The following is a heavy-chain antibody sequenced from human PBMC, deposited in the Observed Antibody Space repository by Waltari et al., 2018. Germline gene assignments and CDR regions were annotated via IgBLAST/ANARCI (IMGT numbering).Heavy chain of an antibody. J-gene: IGHJ5*02. Sequence: QVQLQESGPVLVKPSETLSLTCTVSGGSISRYYCTWIRPPAGKGLEWIGRIYTSGSTNYNPSLKSRVTMSVDTSKNQFSLKLSSVTAADTAVYYCAREGYRSWFDPWGQGTLVTVSS. V-gene: IGHV4-4*07. CDR3: AREGYRSWFDP. CDR1: GGSISRYY. CDR2: IYTSGST. D-gene: IGHD6-13*01.